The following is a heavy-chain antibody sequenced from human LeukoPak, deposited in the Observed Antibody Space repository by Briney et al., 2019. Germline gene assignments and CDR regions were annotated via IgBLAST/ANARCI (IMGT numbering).Heavy chain of an antibody. CDR2: IYYSGST. J-gene: IGHJ4*02. D-gene: IGHD4-17*01. CDR1: GGSISSGGYY. V-gene: IGHV4-31*03. Sequence: SETLSLTCTVSGGSISSGGYYWSWIRQHPWKGLEWIGYIYYSGSTYYNPSLKSRVTISVDTSKNQFSLKLSSVTAADTAVYYCARAVYGDPYYFDYWGQGTLVTVSS. CDR3: ARAVYGDPYYFDY.